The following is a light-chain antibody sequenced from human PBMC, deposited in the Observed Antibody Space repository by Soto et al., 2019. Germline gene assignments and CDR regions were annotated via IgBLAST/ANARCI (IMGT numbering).Light chain of an antibody. CDR2: GAS. Sequence: EIVLTQSPGTLSLSPGERATLSCRASQSVSSSFLAWYQQKPGQAPRLLIYGASSRATGIPDRFSGSGSGTDFTLNISRLEPEDVAVYYCLQYGSSPLTFGGGTKVEIK. CDR3: LQYGSSPLT. J-gene: IGKJ4*01. CDR1: QSVSSSF. V-gene: IGKV3-20*01.